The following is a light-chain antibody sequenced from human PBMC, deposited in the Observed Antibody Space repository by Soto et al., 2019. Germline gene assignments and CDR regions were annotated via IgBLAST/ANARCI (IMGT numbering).Light chain of an antibody. V-gene: IGKV1-39*01. CDR2: AAS. CDR1: QSIANS. J-gene: IGKJ1*01. Sequence: MEITQCPANRSGAIGGRFSRTCRASQSIANSLNWYPQKPGKAPKLLIYAASSLQSGVPSRFSASGHGTEFTLTLRGLQPEESAPQYGQQSSSSLRTFSQGTKVDI. CDR3: QQSSSSLRT.